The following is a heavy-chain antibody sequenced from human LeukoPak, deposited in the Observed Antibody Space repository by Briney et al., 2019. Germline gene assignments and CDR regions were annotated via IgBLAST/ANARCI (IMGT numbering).Heavy chain of an antibody. CDR1: GGTFSSYA. CDR3: ARVQGYGCSSTSCYYNWFDP. Sequence: SVKVSCKASGGTFSSYAISWVRQAPGQGLEWMGGIIPIFGTANYAQKFQGRVTITTDESTSTAYMELSSLRSEDTAVYYCARVQGYGCSSTSCYYNWFDPWGQGTLVTVSS. D-gene: IGHD2-2*01. J-gene: IGHJ5*02. V-gene: IGHV1-69*05. CDR2: IIPIFGTA.